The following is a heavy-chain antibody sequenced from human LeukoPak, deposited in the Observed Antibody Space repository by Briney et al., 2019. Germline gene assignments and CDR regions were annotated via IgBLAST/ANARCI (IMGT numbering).Heavy chain of an antibody. V-gene: IGHV1-24*01. CDR1: GYTLTELS. J-gene: IGHJ3*02. CDR2: FDPEDGET. CDR3: ATYRRWEDGAFDI. Sequence: ASVKVSCMVSGYTLTELSMHWVRQAPGKGLEWMGGFDPEDGETIYAQKFQGRVTMTEDTSTDTAYMELGSLRSEDTAVYYCATYRRWEDGAFDIWGQGTMVTVSS. D-gene: IGHD1-26*01.